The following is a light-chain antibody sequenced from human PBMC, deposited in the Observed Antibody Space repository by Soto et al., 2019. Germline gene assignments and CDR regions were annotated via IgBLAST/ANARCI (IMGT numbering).Light chain of an antibody. V-gene: IGKV3-20*01. CDR1: QSVSSGY. Sequence: IVLTHSPGTLSLSPWERATLSCRPSQSVSSGYLAWYQQKPGQAPRLLIYGASSRATGIPDRFSGSGSGTDFTLTISRLEPEDFAVYYCQQYGSSPFNFGPGTKVDIK. CDR3: QQYGSSPFN. J-gene: IGKJ3*01. CDR2: GAS.